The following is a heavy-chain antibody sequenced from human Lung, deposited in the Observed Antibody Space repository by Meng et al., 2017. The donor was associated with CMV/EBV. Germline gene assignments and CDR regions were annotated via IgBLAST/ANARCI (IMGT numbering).Heavy chain of an antibody. Sequence: SCAASGFTFSSYWMSWVRQAPGKGLEWVANIKQDGSEKYYVDSVKGRFTISRDNAKNSLYLQMNSLRAEDTAVYYCARVSGIAVAGTLGLWYYEYCMDFXGQGXTVTVSS. CDR2: IKQDGSEK. CDR1: GFTFSSYW. D-gene: IGHD6-19*01. CDR3: ARVSGIAVAGTLGLWYYEYCMDF. V-gene: IGHV3-7*01. J-gene: IGHJ6*02.